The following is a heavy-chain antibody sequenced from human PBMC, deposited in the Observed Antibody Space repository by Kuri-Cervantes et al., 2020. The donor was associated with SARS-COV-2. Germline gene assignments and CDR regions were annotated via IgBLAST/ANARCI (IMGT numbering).Heavy chain of an antibody. CDR3: ARDQTSGWYDY. V-gene: IGHV1-2*02. CDR2: INPNFGGT. CDR1: GYTFTGYY. Sequence: ASVKVSCKASGYTFTGYYIHWVRQAPGQGLEWMGWINPNFGGTNYAQEFQGRVTMTRDTSISTAYMNLSSLRSDDTAVYYCARDQTSGWYDYWGQGTLVTVSS. D-gene: IGHD6-19*01. J-gene: IGHJ4*02.